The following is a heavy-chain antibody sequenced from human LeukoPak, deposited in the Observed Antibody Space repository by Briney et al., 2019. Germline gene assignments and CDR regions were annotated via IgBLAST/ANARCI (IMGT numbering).Heavy chain of an antibody. D-gene: IGHD3-9*01. CDR3: ARYSLRYFDWLLPFDY. Sequence: GGSLRLSCAASGFTFSSYWMHWVRQAPGKGLVWVSRINSDGSSTSYADSVKGRFTISRDNAKNTLYLQMNSLRAEDTAVYYCARYSLRYFDWLLPFDYWGQGTLVTVSS. J-gene: IGHJ4*02. V-gene: IGHV3-74*01. CDR1: GFTFSSYW. CDR2: INSDGSST.